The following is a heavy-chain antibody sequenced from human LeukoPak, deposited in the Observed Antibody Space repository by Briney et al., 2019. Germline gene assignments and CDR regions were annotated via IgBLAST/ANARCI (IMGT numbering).Heavy chain of an antibody. J-gene: IGHJ5*02. D-gene: IGHD5-12*01. CDR2: ITGSGGHT. V-gene: IGHV3-23*01. CDR3: AMYPKCGYIGATYFDP. Sequence: GGSLRLSCAASGFTFTAYAMSWVRQDPRAGLEWVSGITGSGGHTVYADSVKGRFTISRDDCRNTLFLQMNSLRVDDTAVYYCAMYPKCGYIGATYFDPWGRGTLVTVCS. CDR1: GFTFTAYA.